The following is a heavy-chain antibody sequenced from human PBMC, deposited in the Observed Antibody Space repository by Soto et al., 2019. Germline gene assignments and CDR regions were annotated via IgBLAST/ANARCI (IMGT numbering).Heavy chain of an antibody. CDR2: ISGYNGDT. J-gene: IGHJ6*02. CDR3: AREGGRPYYYYGMDV. V-gene: IGHV1-18*01. Sequence: QVHLVQSGAEVKKPGASVKVSCKASGYSFTTYGISWVRQAPGQGLEWMGWISGYNGDTNYAQNFQARVTMTTDTSKSTAYMGLRSLRSDDTAVYYCAREGGRPYYYYGMDVWGQGTTVTVSS. D-gene: IGHD3-16*01. CDR1: GYSFTTYG.